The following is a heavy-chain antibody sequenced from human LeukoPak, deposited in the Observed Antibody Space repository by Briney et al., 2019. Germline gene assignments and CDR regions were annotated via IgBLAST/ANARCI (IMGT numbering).Heavy chain of an antibody. J-gene: IGHJ3*02. Sequence: PSETLSLTCTVSGGSISSYYWSWLRQPAGKGLEWIGRIYTSGSTNYNPSLKSGVTMSVDTSKNQCSLKLSSVTAADTAVYYCARVGGSYYRVAFDIWGQGTMFTVSS. CDR3: ARVGGSYYRVAFDI. V-gene: IGHV4-4*07. CDR1: GGSISSYY. D-gene: IGHD1-26*01. CDR2: IYTSGST.